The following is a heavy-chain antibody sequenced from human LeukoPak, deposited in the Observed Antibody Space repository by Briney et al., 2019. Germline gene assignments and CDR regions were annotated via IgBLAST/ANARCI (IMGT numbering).Heavy chain of an antibody. CDR2: ISSSGSSI. J-gene: IGHJ6*02. CDR1: GFTFSNYE. D-gene: IGHD1-14*01. CDR3: ARDIDLTAGIMDV. Sequence: PGGSLRLSCSASGFTFSNYEMNWVRQAPGKGLECVSYISSSGSSIYYADFVKGRFTISRDNAKNSLYLQMNSLRAEDTAVYYCARDIDLTAGIMDVWGQGTTVTVSS. V-gene: IGHV3-48*03.